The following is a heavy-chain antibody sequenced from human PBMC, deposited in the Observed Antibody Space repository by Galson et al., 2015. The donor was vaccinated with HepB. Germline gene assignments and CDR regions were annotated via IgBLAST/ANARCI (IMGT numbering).Heavy chain of an antibody. V-gene: IGHV3-30-3*01. Sequence: SLRLSCAASGFTFSSYAMHWVRQAPGKGLEWVAVISYDGSNKYYADSVKGRFTISRDNSKNTLYLQMNSLRAEDTAVYYCAREGQLWGSASGLSDAFDIWGQGTMVTVSS. CDR3: AREGQLWGSASGLSDAFDI. CDR2: ISYDGSNK. D-gene: IGHD5-18*01. CDR1: GFTFSSYA. J-gene: IGHJ3*02.